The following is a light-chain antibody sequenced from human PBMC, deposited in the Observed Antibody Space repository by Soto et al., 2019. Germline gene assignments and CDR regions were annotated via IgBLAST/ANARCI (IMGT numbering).Light chain of an antibody. CDR1: SGDVGSYSH. CDR3: CSYALSSSYG. CDR2: EGS. Sequence: QSALTQPASVSGSPGQSITIACTGTSGDVGSYSHVSWYQQHPGKAPRLIIYEGSKRPSGVSHRFSASRSDKTASLTISGIQAADEAAYYCCSYALSSSYGFGTGTKVTVL. V-gene: IGLV2-23*01. J-gene: IGLJ1*01.